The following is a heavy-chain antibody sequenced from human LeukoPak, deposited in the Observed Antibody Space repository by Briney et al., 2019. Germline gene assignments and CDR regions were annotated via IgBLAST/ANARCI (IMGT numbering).Heavy chain of an antibody. CDR1: GGFNTHYY. Sequence: SQTLSLTCSVSGGFNTHYYWSWIRQPPGKGLEWIGYFYHSGSTNYNPSLKSRVTISVDTSKNHFSLKLSSVTAADTAVYYCARGQWLPVFDFWGQGALVTVSS. D-gene: IGHD3-22*01. J-gene: IGHJ4*02. V-gene: IGHV4-59*01. CDR3: ARGQWLPVFDF. CDR2: FYHSGST.